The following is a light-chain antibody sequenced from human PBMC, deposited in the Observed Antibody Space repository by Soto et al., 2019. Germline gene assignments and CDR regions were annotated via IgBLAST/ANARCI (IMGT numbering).Light chain of an antibody. Sequence: DIQMTQSPSSLSASVGDRVTITCRASQSMSIYLNWYQQKPGKAPKLLIYAASSLQGGVPSRFSGSGSGTDFTLTINSLQPEDFATYYCQQCYSTPWTFGQGNKVEIK. V-gene: IGKV1-39*01. CDR2: AAS. J-gene: IGKJ1*01. CDR3: QQCYSTPWT. CDR1: QSMSIY.